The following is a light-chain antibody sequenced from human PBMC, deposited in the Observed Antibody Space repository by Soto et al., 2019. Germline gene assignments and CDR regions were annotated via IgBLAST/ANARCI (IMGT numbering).Light chain of an antibody. CDR2: GAS. CDR3: HQYHSLPTT. CDR1: QSVTSTY. Sequence: EIVLTQSPGTLSLSPGERVTLSCRASQSVTSTYLAWYQQKPGQPPRLLIYGASNRATGIPDRFSGSGYGTDFTLTISRLEPEDFTVYYCHQYHSLPTTFGPGTKVDI. J-gene: IGKJ3*01. V-gene: IGKV3-20*01.